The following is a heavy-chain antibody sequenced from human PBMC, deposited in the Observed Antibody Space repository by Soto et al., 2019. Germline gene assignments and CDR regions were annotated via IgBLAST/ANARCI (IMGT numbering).Heavy chain of an antibody. CDR2: IYPGDSDT. D-gene: IGHD2-8*02. CDR1: GYSFATYW. CDR3: ARQVSTGGHY. Sequence: GESLKISCKGSGYSFATYWIGWVRQMPGKGLEWMAIIYPGDSDTRYSPSFQGQVTISADKSISTAYLQWNSLKASDTAMYYCARQVSTGGHYWGQGTLVTVSS. J-gene: IGHJ4*02. V-gene: IGHV5-51*01.